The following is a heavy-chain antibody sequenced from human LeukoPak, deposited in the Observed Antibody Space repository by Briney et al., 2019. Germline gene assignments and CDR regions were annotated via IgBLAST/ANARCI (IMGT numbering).Heavy chain of an antibody. CDR3: ARSDY. V-gene: IGHV3-30*04. J-gene: IGHJ4*02. Sequence: SCKASGYTFTGYYMHWVRQAPGKGLEWVAVISYDGSNKYYADSVKGRFTTSRDNSKNTLYLQMNSLRAEDTAVYYCARSDYWGQGTLVTVSS. CDR2: ISYDGSNK. CDR1: GYTFTGYY.